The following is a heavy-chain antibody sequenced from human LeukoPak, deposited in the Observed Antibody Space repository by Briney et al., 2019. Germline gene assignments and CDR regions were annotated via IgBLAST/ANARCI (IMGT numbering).Heavy chain of an antibody. CDR1: GYTFTSYG. V-gene: IGHV1-18*01. J-gene: IGHJ4*02. CDR3: ARDPMVRGVAQISSPFDY. D-gene: IGHD3-10*01. CDR2: IGAYNGNT. Sequence: ASVKVSCKASGYTFTSYGISWVRQAPGQGLEWMGWIGAYNGNTNYAQKLQGRVTMTTDTSTSTAYMELRSLRSDDTAVYYCARDPMVRGVAQISSPFDYWGQGTLVTVSS.